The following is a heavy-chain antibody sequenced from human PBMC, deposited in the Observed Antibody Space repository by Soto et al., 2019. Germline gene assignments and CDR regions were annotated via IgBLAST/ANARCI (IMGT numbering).Heavy chain of an antibody. CDR1: GGSVSGGVYY. J-gene: IGHJ1*01. CDR3: ARSSVAGAGYFQH. V-gene: IGHV4-31*03. D-gene: IGHD6-19*01. Sequence: LSLTCTVSGGSVSGGVYYWNWIRQHPEKGLEWIGYIYYSGSTYYNPSLRSRVTISADTSKNQFSLKLSSVTVADTAVYYCARSSVAGAGYFQHWGQGPQVTVSS. CDR2: IYYSGST.